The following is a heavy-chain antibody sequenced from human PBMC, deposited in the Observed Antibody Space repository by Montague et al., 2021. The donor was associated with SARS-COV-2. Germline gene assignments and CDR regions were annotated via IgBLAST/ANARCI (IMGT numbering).Heavy chain of an antibody. Sequence: SETLSLTCTVSGGSISGYYWSWIRQPPGKGLEWIGDINHSGSTNYNPSLKSRVTISVDTSKNQFSLKLSSVTAADTAVYYCARGAVQYRVIVFDYGMDVWGQGTPVTVSS. V-gene: IGHV4-59*01. CDR3: ARGAVQYRVIVFDYGMDV. D-gene: IGHD1-1*01. J-gene: IGHJ6*02. CDR2: INHSGST. CDR1: GGSISGYY.